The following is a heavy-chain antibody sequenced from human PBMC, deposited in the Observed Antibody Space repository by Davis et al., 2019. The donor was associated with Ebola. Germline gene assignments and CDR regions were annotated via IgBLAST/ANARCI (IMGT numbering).Heavy chain of an antibody. J-gene: IGHJ4*02. CDR3: AGGWKGFH. D-gene: IGHD1-1*01. Sequence: GESLKISCAASGFTFSSYGMHWVRQAPGKGLEWVAVISYDGSNKYYADSLKGRFTISRDNSKNTLYLQMNSLRAEDTAVYYCAGGWKGFHWGQGTLVTVSS. CDR2: ISYDGSNK. CDR1: GFTFSSYG. V-gene: IGHV3-30*03.